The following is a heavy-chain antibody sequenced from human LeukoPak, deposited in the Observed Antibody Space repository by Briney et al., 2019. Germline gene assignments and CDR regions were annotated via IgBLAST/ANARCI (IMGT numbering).Heavy chain of an antibody. CDR2: IYHSGST. J-gene: IGHJ1*01. D-gene: IGHD3-3*01. V-gene: IGHV4-30-2*01. Sequence: SETLSLTCAVSGFSISSGGYSWRWLRQPPGKGLEWIGYIYHSGSTYYNPSLKSRLTISVDRSKNQFSLKLSSVTAADTAVYYCASFYRNYDFWSGYSAAEYFQHWGQGTLVTVSS. CDR1: GFSISSGGYS. CDR3: ASFYRNYDFWSGYSAAEYFQH.